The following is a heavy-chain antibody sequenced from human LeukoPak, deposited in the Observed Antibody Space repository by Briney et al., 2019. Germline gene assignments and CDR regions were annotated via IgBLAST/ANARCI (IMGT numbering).Heavy chain of an antibody. CDR1: GFTFSSYW. V-gene: IGHV3-74*01. J-gene: IGHJ4*02. Sequence: GGSLRLSCAASGFTFSSYWMHWVRQAPGKGLVWVSHINSDGSSTSYADSVKGRFTISRDNAKNTLYLQMNSLRAEDTALYYCARDLGDAAVGDWGQGTLVTVSS. CDR2: INSDGSST. D-gene: IGHD6-19*01. CDR3: ARDLGDAAVGD.